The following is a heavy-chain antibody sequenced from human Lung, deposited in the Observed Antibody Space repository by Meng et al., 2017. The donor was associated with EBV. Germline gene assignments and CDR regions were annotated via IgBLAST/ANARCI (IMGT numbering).Heavy chain of an antibody. J-gene: IGHJ4*02. CDR1: GFTLSDHY. V-gene: IGHV3-72*01. Sequence: EVQLVESGGGLVQPGGSLGLSCAASGFTLSDHYMDWVRQAPGKGLEWVGRSRNKANRYTTEYAASVKGRFTISRDDSKSSLYLQMNSLKTEDTALYFCARGHDSLDYWGQGTPVTVSS. CDR2: SRNKANRYTT. CDR3: ARGHDSLDY. D-gene: IGHD2-21*02.